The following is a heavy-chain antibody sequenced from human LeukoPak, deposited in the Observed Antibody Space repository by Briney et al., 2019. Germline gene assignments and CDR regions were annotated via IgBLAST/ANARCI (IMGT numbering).Heavy chain of an antibody. V-gene: IGHV3-48*02. CDR2: ISRSSSSI. Sequence: PGGSLRLSCAASVYTFSRYSMMGVRQAPGKGLECGSYISRSSSSISYADSVKGRFTISRDNAKKSLYLQMNSLRDEDTAVYYCATDPHGDLGYCSGGSCSRSRWGQGTLVTVSS. J-gene: IGHJ4*02. CDR1: VYTFSRYS. CDR3: ATDPHGDLGYCSGGSCSRSR. D-gene: IGHD2-15*01.